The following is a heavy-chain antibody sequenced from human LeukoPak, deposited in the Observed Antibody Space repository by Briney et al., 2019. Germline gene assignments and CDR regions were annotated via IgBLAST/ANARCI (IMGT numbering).Heavy chain of an antibody. D-gene: IGHD1-20*01. Sequence: PGESLKISCKGSGYSFTSYWIGWARQMSGKGLEWMGIIYPGDSDTRYSPSFQGQVTISADKSISTAYLQWSSLKASDTAMYYCARQDNWNHRAFDIWGQGTMVTVSS. V-gene: IGHV5-51*01. CDR1: GYSFTSYW. CDR3: ARQDNWNHRAFDI. CDR2: IYPGDSDT. J-gene: IGHJ3*02.